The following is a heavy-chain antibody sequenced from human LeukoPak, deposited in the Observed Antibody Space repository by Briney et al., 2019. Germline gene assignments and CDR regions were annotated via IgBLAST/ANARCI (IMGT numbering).Heavy chain of an antibody. CDR3: ARDCIAVAGLPDY. J-gene: IGHJ4*02. V-gene: IGHV3-21*01. Sequence: TGGSLRLSCAASGFTFSSYSRTWVGQAPGKGLEWVSSISSSSSYIYYADPVKGRFTISRDNAKNSLYLQMTGLRAEDTAVYYCARDCIAVAGLPDYWGQGTLVTVSS. CDR1: GFTFSSYS. CDR2: ISSSSSYI. D-gene: IGHD6-19*01.